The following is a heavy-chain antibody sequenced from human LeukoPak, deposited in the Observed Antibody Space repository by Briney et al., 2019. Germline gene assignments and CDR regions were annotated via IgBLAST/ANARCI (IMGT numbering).Heavy chain of an antibody. CDR1: GFTFSSYS. D-gene: IGHD3-10*01. J-gene: IGHJ4*02. Sequence: GGSLRLSCVASGFTFSSYSMNWVRQAPGKGLEWVSSISSSSSYIYYADSVKGRFTISRDNAKNSRYLQMNSLRAEDTAVYYCASGVTMVRGVIPYTDYWGQGTLVTVSS. CDR2: ISSSSSYI. CDR3: ASGVTMVRGVIPYTDY. V-gene: IGHV3-21*01.